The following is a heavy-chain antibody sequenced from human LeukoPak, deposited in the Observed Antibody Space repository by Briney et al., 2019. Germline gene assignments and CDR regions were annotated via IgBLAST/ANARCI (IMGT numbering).Heavy chain of an antibody. V-gene: IGHV4-30-2*01. D-gene: IGHD3-3*01. CDR2: ILHSGST. CDR1: GGSITSDTYY. Sequence: SETLSLTCAVSGGSITSDTYYWSWIRQPPGKGLEWIGYILHSGSTYYNPSPKSRVTISIDTSKSQFSLKLSSVTAADMAVYYCAKTRDFWSGYFDYWGQGTLVTVSS. J-gene: IGHJ4*02. CDR3: AKTRDFWSGYFDY.